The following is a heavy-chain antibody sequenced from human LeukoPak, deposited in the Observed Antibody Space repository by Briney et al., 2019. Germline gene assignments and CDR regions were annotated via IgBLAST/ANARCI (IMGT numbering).Heavy chain of an antibody. V-gene: IGHV4-59*01. D-gene: IGHD3-3*01. CDR1: GGSISSYY. J-gene: IGHJ4*02. CDR3: AIAYDFWSGYYPY. Sequence: PSETLSLTCTVSGGSISSYYWSWIRQPPGKGLESIGYIYYSGSTNYNPSLTSRVTISVDTSKNQFSLKLISVTAADTAVYYCAIAYDFWSGYYPYWGQRTLVTVSS. CDR2: IYYSGST.